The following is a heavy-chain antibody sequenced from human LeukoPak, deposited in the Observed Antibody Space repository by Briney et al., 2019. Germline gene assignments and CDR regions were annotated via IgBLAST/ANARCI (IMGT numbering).Heavy chain of an antibody. D-gene: IGHD2-15*01. J-gene: IGHJ4*02. V-gene: IGHV3-30*04. CDR3: ARGRVVPATRLDY. Sequence: GRSLRLSCAASGFTFSNYAIHWVRQAPGKGLEWVAVISYDAKYKYYADSLKGRFTISRDNSNNTLYLQMNSLGSEDTAVYYCARGRVVPATRLDYWGRGTLVTVSS. CDR2: ISYDAKYK. CDR1: GFTFSNYA.